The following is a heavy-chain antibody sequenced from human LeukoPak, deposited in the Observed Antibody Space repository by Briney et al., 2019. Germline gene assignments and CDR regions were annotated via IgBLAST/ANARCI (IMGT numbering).Heavy chain of an antibody. J-gene: IGHJ4*02. V-gene: IGHV3-20*04. CDR3: AKKYVPDDFWSGYSVDY. CDR1: GFTFDDYG. CDR2: INWNGGST. Sequence: GGSLRLSCAASGFTFDDYGMSWVRQAPGKGLEWVSGINWNGGSTGYADSVKGRFTISRDNSKNTLYLQMNSLRAEDTAVYYCAKKYVPDDFWSGYSVDYWGQGTLVTVSS. D-gene: IGHD3-3*01.